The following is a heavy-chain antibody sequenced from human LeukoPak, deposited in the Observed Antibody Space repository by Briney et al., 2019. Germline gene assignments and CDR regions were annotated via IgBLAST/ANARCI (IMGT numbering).Heavy chain of an antibody. Sequence: EASVKVSCKAPGYTFTSYGISWVRQAPGQGLEWMGWISAYNGNTNYAQKLQGRVTMTTDTSTSTAYMELRSLRSDDTAVYYCARAKDSYGYSGFDYWGQGTLVTVSS. CDR2: ISAYNGNT. CDR1: GYTFTSYG. V-gene: IGHV1-18*01. D-gene: IGHD5-18*01. J-gene: IGHJ4*02. CDR3: ARAKDSYGYSGFDY.